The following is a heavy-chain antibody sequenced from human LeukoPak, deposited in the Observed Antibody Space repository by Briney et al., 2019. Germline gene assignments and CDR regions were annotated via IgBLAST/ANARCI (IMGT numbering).Heavy chain of an antibody. J-gene: IGHJ4*02. Sequence: GASVKVSCKASGYTFTSYAMNWVRQAPGQGLEWIGWINAYNGNTNYGRKLQGRVTMTTDTTTSTAYMELRSLRSDDTAVYYCARDAGKLSCSHWGQGTLVTVSS. CDR3: ARDAGKLSCSH. CDR2: INAYNGNT. V-gene: IGHV1-18*01. D-gene: IGHD1-14*01. CDR1: GYTFTSYA.